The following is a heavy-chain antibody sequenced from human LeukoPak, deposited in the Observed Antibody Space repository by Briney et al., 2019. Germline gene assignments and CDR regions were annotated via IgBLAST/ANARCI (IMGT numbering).Heavy chain of an antibody. J-gene: IGHJ4*02. V-gene: IGHV3-53*01. CDR1: AFNVRTSY. CDR2: IYPDGST. Sequence: RSGGSLRLSCAASAFNVRTSYMTWVRQAPGKGLQWVSVIYPDGSTYYSESVKGRFTISRDNSENTVYLQMSSLRAEDTAVYYCARDLSKPSDYWGQGTLVIVSS. D-gene: IGHD4-11*01. CDR3: ARDLSKPSDY.